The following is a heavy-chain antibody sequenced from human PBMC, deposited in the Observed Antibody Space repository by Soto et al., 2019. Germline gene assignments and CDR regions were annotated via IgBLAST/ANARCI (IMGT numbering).Heavy chain of an antibody. J-gene: IGHJ4*02. CDR1: GFTFSDAW. Sequence: LGGSLRLSCAASGFTFSDAWMSWVRQAPGKGLEWVGRIKSKGSGGTTEYPAPVKGRFTISRDDSKNMLYLQMNSLKTEGPAVYYCCWSASINYYFDHWGQGTPVTVSS. CDR2: IKSKGSGGTT. D-gene: IGHD3-3*01. V-gene: IGHV3-15*01. CDR3: CWSASINYYFDH.